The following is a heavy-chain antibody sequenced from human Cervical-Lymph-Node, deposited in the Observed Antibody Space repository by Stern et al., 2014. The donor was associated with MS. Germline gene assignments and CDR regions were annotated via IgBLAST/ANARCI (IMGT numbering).Heavy chain of an antibody. D-gene: IGHD6-13*01. J-gene: IGHJ5*02. Sequence: QVQLGQSGAEVKVPPSSVKVSCKPSGGTFNDYTVNWVRQAPGQGLEWIGGINPRSDSTNYAPNFQGRATITADDSTTTVYLELTSLTSQDTAVYYCATHSTRSWFRMWFDPWGQGTLVTVSS. CDR2: INPRSDST. CDR3: ATHSTRSWFRMWFDP. V-gene: IGHV1-69*01. CDR1: GGTFNDYT.